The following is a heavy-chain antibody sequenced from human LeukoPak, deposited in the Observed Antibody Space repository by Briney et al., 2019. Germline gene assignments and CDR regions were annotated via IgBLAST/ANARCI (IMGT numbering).Heavy chain of an antibody. CDR2: INHSGST. Sequence: SETLSLTCAVYGGSFSGYYWSWIRQPPGKGLEWVGEINHSGSTNYNPSLKSRVTISVDTSKNQFSLKLSSVTAADTAVYYCATMVYDSSGYYGHWFDPWGQGTLVTVSS. CDR1: GGSFSGYY. J-gene: IGHJ5*02. D-gene: IGHD3-22*01. V-gene: IGHV4-34*01. CDR3: ATMVYDSSGYYGHWFDP.